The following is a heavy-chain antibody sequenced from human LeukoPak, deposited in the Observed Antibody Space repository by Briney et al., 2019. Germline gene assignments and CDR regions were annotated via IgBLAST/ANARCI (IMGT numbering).Heavy chain of an antibody. D-gene: IGHD2-15*01. Sequence: RGSLRLSCAASGFTFSSYAMHWVRQAPGKGLEYVSAISSNGGSTYYANSVKGRFTISRDNSKNTLYLQMGSLRAEDMAVYYCARGPYCSGGSCYVYFDYWGQGTLVTVSS. J-gene: IGHJ4*02. CDR3: ARGPYCSGGSCYVYFDY. CDR1: GFTFSSYA. CDR2: ISSNGGST. V-gene: IGHV3-64*01.